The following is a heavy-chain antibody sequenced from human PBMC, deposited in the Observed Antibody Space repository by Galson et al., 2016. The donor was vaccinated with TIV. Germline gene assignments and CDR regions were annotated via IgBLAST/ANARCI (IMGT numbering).Heavy chain of an antibody. CDR3: ARAVTMRVADYYYGMDV. CDR1: GFTFTDYY. D-gene: IGHD3-22*01. V-gene: IGHV3-11*04. J-gene: IGHJ6*02. Sequence: SLRLSCAVSGFTFTDYYMNWIRLAPGKGLEWVSYISNGGSTTYYADFVKGRFTISRDNAKNSLYLHMSSLRAEDTAVYYCARAVTMRVADYYYGMDVWGQGTAVTVSS. CDR2: ISNGGSTT.